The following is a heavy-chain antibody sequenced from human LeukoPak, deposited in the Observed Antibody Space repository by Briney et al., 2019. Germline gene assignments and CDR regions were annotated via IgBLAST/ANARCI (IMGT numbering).Heavy chain of an antibody. V-gene: IGHV4-59*12. CDR2: LSYSGST. J-gene: IGHJ5*02. CDR3: ARDIYGGNSQYNWFDP. Sequence: SETLSLSCTVSSASISIYSSSWIRQPPGRGLEWLGSLSYSGSTSYNPSLKSRVTMSVDTSKNQFSLKLGSVTAAYTAVYYCARDIYGGNSQYNWFDPWGQGTLVTVSS. CDR1: SASISIYS. D-gene: IGHD4-23*01.